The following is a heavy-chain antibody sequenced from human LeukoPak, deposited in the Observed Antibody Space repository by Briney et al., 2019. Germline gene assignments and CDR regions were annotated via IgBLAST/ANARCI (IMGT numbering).Heavy chain of an antibody. J-gene: IGHJ4*02. D-gene: IGHD2/OR15-2a*01. V-gene: IGHV4-30-4*08. CDR3: ASASGVLIDY. CDR2: IYYSGST. Sequence: PSETLSLTXTVSGGSISSGDYYWSWIRQPPGKGLEWIGYIYYSGSTYYNPSLESRVTISVDTSKNQFSLKLSSVTAADTAVYYCASASGVLIDYWGQGTLVTVSS. CDR1: GGSISSGDYY.